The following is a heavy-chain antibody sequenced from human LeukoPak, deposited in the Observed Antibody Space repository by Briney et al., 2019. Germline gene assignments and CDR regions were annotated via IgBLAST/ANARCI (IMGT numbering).Heavy chain of an antibody. CDR1: GGSFSGYY. D-gene: IGHD2-2*01. CDR2: INHSGST. CDR3: ARSLYCSSTSCYYYGMDV. J-gene: IGHJ6*02. Sequence: SETLSLTCAVYGGSFSGYYWSWIRQPPGKGLEWIGEINHSGSTNYNPSLKSRVTISVDTSKNQFSLKLSSVTAADTAVYYCARSLYCSSTSCYYYGMDVWGQGTTATVSS. V-gene: IGHV4-34*01.